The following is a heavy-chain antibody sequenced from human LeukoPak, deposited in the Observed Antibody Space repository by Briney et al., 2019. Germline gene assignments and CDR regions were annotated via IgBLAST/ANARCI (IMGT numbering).Heavy chain of an antibody. CDR3: ARDNPPWTLDAFDI. CDR1: GGSISSYY. V-gene: IGHV4-4*07. Sequence: NPSETLSLTCTVSGGSISSYYWSWIRQPAGKGLEWIGRIYTSGSTNYNPSLKSRVTMSVDTSKNQFSLKLSSVTAADTAVYYCARDNPPWTLDAFDIWGQGTMVTVSS. CDR2: IYTSGST. J-gene: IGHJ3*02. D-gene: IGHD1-1*01.